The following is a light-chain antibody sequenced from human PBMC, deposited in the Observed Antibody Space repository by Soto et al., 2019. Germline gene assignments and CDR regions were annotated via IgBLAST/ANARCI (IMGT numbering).Light chain of an antibody. CDR3: PQYNDWPLT. V-gene: IGKV3-15*01. Sequence: IVMTQSPVTLSVSPGERATLSCRASQSVSSNLAWYQRKPGQAPSLLIYGAFTRATGIPARFSGTGSGKEFTLTISSLQSEDFALYYCPQYNDWPLTFGQGTQVDIX. J-gene: IGKJ1*01. CDR2: GAF. CDR1: QSVSSN.